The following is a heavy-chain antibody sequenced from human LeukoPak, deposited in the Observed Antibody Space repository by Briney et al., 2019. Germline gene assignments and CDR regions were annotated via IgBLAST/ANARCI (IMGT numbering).Heavy chain of an antibody. CDR1: GGTFSSYT. CDR2: IIPILGIA. V-gene: IGHV1-69*02. J-gene: IGHJ4*02. CDR3: ARVPLRITMVRGVTTPFQHSYFDY. Sequence: SVKVSCKASGGTFSSYTISWVRQTPGQGLEWMGRIIPILGIANYAQKFQGRVTITADKSTSTAYMELSSLRSEDTAVYYCARVPLRITMVRGVTTPFQHSYFDYWGQGTLVTVSS. D-gene: IGHD3-10*01.